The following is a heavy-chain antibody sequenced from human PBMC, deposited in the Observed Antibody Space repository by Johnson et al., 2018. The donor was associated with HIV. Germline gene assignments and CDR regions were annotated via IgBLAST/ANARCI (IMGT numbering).Heavy chain of an antibody. J-gene: IGHJ3*02. CDR2: INQAGGGK. CDR3: ARSDASDI. V-gene: IGHV3-7*01. CDR1: GFTFSNYA. Sequence: VQLVESGGGLVQPGRSLRLSCAASGFTFSNYAMHWVRQAPGKGLVWVANINQAGGGKYYVDSVKGRFTISRDNAKNSLYLQMNNLRAEDTAMYYCARSDASDIWGQGTMVTVSS.